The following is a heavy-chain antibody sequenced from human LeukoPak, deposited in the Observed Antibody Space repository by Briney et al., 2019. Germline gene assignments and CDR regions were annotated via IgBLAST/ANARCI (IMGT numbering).Heavy chain of an antibody. CDR3: TRATAGFDY. Sequence: GGSLRLSCAASGFTFSSYDMHWVRQTAGKGLEWVSGIGTAGATFYPGSVKGRFTISRENAKNSLYLQMNNLRAGDTAVYYCTRATAGFDYWGQGTLVTVSS. CDR1: GFTFSSYD. V-gene: IGHV3-13*01. CDR2: IGTAGAT. J-gene: IGHJ4*02.